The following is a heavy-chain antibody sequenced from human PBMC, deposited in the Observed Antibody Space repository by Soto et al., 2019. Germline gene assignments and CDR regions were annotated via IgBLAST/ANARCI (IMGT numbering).Heavy chain of an antibody. CDR3: ARRWGSAADY. CDR2: IYYSGST. V-gene: IGHV4-39*01. CDR1: GGSISSSSYY. D-gene: IGHD2-15*01. Sequence: TLSLTCTVSGGSISSSSYYWGWIRQPPGKGLEWIGSIYYSGSTYYNLSLKSRVTISVDTSKNQFSLKLSSVTAADTAVYYCARRWGSAADYWGQGTLVTVSS. J-gene: IGHJ4*02.